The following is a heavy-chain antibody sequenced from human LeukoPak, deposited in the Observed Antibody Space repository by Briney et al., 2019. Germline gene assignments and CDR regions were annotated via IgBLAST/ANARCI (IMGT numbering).Heavy chain of an antibody. CDR1: GFTFSSYG. CDR2: IRYDGSNK. Sequence: PGGSLRLSCAASGFTFSSYGMHWVRQAPGKGLEWVAFIRYDGSNKYYADSVKGRFTISRDNSKNTLYLQMNSLRAEDTAVYYCAKDIGYNWDVGFDRWGQATIVTFSS. CDR3: AKDIGYNWDVGFDR. J-gene: IGHJ5*01. V-gene: IGHV3-30*02. D-gene: IGHD1-20*01.